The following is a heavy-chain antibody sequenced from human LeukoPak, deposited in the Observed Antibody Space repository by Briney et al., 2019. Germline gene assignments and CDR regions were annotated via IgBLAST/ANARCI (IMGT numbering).Heavy chain of an antibody. D-gene: IGHD3-9*01. Sequence: PGESLTLSCTSSTFTFKRYEMNWVRQAPGRGLEWISYISSSSNTIYYADSVKGRFTVSRDNAENSLYLQMNSLRAEDTAIYYCASPRPSVSFDWFPEYFNYYMDVWGKGTTVSVSS. J-gene: IGHJ6*03. V-gene: IGHV3-48*03. CDR1: TFTFKRYE. CDR2: ISSSSNTI. CDR3: ASPRPSVSFDWFPEYFNYYMDV.